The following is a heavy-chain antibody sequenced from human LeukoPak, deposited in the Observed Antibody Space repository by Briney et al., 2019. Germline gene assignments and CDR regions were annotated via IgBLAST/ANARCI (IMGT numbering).Heavy chain of an antibody. CDR1: GLTFSSYA. CDR3: ARVPVKGAFDI. Sequence: QPGRSLRLSCAASGLTFSSYAMHWVRQAPGKGLEWVAVISYDGSNKYYADSVKGRFTISRDNSKNTLYLQMNSLRAEDTAVYYCARVPVKGAFDIWGQGTMVTVSS. J-gene: IGHJ3*02. V-gene: IGHV3-30-3*01. D-gene: IGHD4-17*01. CDR2: ISYDGSNK.